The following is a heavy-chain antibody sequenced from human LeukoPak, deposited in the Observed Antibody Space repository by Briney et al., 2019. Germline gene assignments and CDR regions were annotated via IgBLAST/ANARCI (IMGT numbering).Heavy chain of an antibody. D-gene: IGHD6-13*01. V-gene: IGHV1-8*01. CDR3: ARTIAAAGTGGY. J-gene: IGHJ4*02. CDR2: MNPNSGNT. Sequence: ASVKVSCKASGYTFTGYDINWVRQATGQGLEWMGWMNPNSGNTGSAQKFQGSVTMTRDTSISTAYMELSRLRSDDTAVYYCARTIAAAGTGGYWGQGTMVTVSS. CDR1: GYTFTGYD.